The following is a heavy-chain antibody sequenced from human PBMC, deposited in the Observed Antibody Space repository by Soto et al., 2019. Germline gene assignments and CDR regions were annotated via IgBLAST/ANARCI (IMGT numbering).Heavy chain of an antibody. D-gene: IGHD3-10*01. V-gene: IGHV1-18*01. CDR3: AREGYYGSGSYYNIRNYYYYYGMDV. Sequence: ASVKVSCKASGYTFTSYGISWVRQAPGQGLEWMGWISAYNGNTNYAQKLQGRVTMTTDTSTSTAYMELRSLRSDDTAVYYCAREGYYGSGSYYNIRNYYYYYGMDVWGQGTTVTVSS. CDR1: GYTFTSYG. CDR2: ISAYNGNT. J-gene: IGHJ6*02.